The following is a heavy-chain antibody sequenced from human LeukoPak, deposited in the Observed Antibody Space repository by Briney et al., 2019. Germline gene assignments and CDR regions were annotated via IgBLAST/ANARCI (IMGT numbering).Heavy chain of an antibody. CDR2: ISSSSSTI. D-gene: IGHD3-22*01. V-gene: IGHV3-48*01. CDR1: GFTFSTYS. Sequence: GGSLRLSCAASGFTFSTYSMNWVRQAPGKGLEWVSYISSSSSTIYYADSVKGRFTISRDNAKNSLYLQMNSLRAEDTAVYYCARGSTYYDSSGQVPFDYWGQGALVTVSS. CDR3: ARGSTYYDSSGQVPFDY. J-gene: IGHJ4*02.